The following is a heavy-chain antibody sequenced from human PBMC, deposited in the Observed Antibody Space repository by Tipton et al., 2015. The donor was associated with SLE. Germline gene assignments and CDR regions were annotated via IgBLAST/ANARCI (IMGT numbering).Heavy chain of an antibody. D-gene: IGHD2-2*01. CDR3: ARAAPRTSCYE. Sequence: SLRLSCAASGFTFSSYWMSWVRQAPGKGLEWVANIKEDGSEKYYVDSVKGRFTISRDNAKSSLYLQMSSLRSEDTAVYYCARAAPRTSCYEWGQGTLVTVSS. V-gene: IGHV3-7*03. J-gene: IGHJ4*02. CDR2: IKEDGSEK. CDR1: GFTFSSYW.